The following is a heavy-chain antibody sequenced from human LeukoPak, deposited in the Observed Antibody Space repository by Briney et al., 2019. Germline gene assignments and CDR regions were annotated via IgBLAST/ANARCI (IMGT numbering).Heavy chain of an antibody. CDR2: LSGSGGGT. CDR3: AKRGVVIRVFLVGFHKEAYYFDS. D-gene: IGHD3-10*01. V-gene: IGHV3-23*01. CDR1: GITLSNYG. Sequence: GGSLRLSCAVSGITLSNYGMSWVRQAPGKGLGWVAGLSGSGGGTNYTDSVQGRFTISRDNPKNTLYLQMNSLRAEDTAVYFCAKRGVVIRVFLVGFHKEAYYFDSWGQGALVTVSS. J-gene: IGHJ4*02.